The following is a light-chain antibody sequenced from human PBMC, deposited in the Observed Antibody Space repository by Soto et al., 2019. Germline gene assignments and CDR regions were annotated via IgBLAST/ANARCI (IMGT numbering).Light chain of an antibody. Sequence: DIQMTQSPSSVSASVGDRVTITCRASPVISSRLAWYQQKPGKAHKLLIDTSSSLQSGVPSRFSVSRSGTDFTLTISSLQPEDFATYYCQQANSFPLTFDGATKRAIK. CDR1: PVISSR. CDR3: QQANSFPLT. J-gene: IGKJ4*01. CDR2: TSS. V-gene: IGKV1-12*01.